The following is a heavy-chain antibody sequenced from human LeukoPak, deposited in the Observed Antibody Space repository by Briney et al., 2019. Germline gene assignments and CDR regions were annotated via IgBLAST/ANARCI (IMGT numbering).Heavy chain of an antibody. V-gene: IGHV4-4*07. CDR1: GGSISSYY. J-gene: IGHJ1*01. CDR2: IYTSGST. D-gene: IGHD4-23*01. Sequence: SETLSLTCTVSGGSISSYYWSWIRQPAGKGLEWIGRIYTSGSTNYNPSLKSRVTISVDKSKNQFSLKLSSVTAADTAVYYCARGADYCGHSDWGQGTLVTVSS. CDR3: ARGADYCGHSD.